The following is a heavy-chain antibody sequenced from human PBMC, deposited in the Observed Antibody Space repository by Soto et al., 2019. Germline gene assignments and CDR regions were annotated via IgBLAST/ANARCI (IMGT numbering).Heavy chain of an antibody. V-gene: IGHV4-31*03. J-gene: IGHJ4*02. CDR3: ARTPGGAPSDYYFDF. CDR2: IHYSGNT. D-gene: IGHD4-17*01. Sequence: QVQLQESGPRLVKPSATLSLTCTVSGGAINSGDYYWTWIRHHPGEGLEWIGYIHYSGNTYYDPSLKSRLTISVDTSTNQFSLRLDSVTAADTAIYYCARTPGGAPSDYYFDFWGLGTLVTVSS. CDR1: GGAINSGDYY.